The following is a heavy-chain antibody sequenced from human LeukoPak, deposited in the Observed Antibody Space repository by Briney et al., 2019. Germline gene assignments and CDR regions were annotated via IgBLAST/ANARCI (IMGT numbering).Heavy chain of an antibody. J-gene: IGHJ4*02. Sequence: SETLSLKRPVYGGSISSYYWRWLREPPGKELEWIGYIYYSGSTNYNPSLKSRVTISVDTSKNQFSLKLSSVTAADTAVYYCARHRIAAAPDYWGQGTLVTVSS. CDR3: ARHRIAAAPDY. V-gene: IGHV4-59*01. D-gene: IGHD6-13*01. CDR2: IYYSGST. CDR1: GGSISSYY.